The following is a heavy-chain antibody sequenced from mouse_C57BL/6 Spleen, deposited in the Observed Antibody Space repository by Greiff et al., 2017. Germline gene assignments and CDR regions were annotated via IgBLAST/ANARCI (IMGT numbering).Heavy chain of an antibody. V-gene: IGHV3-6*01. D-gene: IGHD4-1*01. CDR3: ARGLGRDWYFDV. Sequence: DVKLQESGPGLVKPSQSLSLTCSVTGYSITSGYYWNWIRQFPGNKLEWMGYISYDGSNNYNPSLKNRISITRDTSKNQFFLKLNSVTTEDTATYYCARGLGRDWYFDVWGTGTTVTVSS. CDR1: GYSITSGYY. CDR2: ISYDGSN. J-gene: IGHJ1*03.